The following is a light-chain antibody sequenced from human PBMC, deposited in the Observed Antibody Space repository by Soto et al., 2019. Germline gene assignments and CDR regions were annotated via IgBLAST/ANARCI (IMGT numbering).Light chain of an antibody. Sequence: QSVLPQPPSASGSPGQSVTISCTGIGSDVGGYNYVSWYQQHPGQAPRLMIYEVTNRPSGVSNRFSGSKSGNTASLTISGLQAEDEADYYCSSYTGSSTTYVFGTGTKVNVL. J-gene: IGLJ1*01. CDR1: GSDVGGYNY. CDR3: SSYTGSSTTYV. V-gene: IGLV2-14*03. CDR2: EVT.